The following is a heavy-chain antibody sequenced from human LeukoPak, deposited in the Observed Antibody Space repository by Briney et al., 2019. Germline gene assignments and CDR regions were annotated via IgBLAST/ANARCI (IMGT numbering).Heavy chain of an antibody. CDR3: ARDKYYYDSSGYYSNDAFDI. V-gene: IGHV3-30*02. CDR1: GFTFSNYG. CDR2: MQYDGSDK. Sequence: GGSLRLSCAASGFTFSNYGIHWVRQAPGKGLEWVTFMQYDGSDKFYADSVKGRFTISRDNSKNTVYLQMNSLRTEDTAVYYCARDKYYYDSSGYYSNDAFDIWGQGTMVTVSS. D-gene: IGHD3-22*01. J-gene: IGHJ3*02.